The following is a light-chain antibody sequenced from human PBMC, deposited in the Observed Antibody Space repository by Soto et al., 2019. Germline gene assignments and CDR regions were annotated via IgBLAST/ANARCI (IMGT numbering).Light chain of an antibody. CDR1: QSVLHSPNNNNY. CDR3: QKYYASSWS. Sequence: DVVIGQSPDSLGVSLGVRATNNCKPSQSVLHSPNNNNYLAWYQHKPGQPPKLLIYWASSRESGVPDRFSGSGSGTDFTLTISSLQSEDVAVYFCQKYYASSWSLGQGTKVDIK. CDR2: WAS. J-gene: IGKJ1*01. V-gene: IGKV4-1*01.